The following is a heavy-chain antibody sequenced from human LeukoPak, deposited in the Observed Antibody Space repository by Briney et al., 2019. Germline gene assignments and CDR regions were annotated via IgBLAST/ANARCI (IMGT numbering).Heavy chain of an antibody. CDR3: AKLKKGTYDFWSGYPPYYFDY. D-gene: IGHD3-3*01. Sequence: GGSLRLSCEASGFTFTSYAMSWVRQAPGKGLEWVSAISGSGGSTYYADSVKGRFTISRDNSKNTLYLQMNSLRAEDTAVYYCAKLKKGTYDFWSGYPPYYFDYWGQGTLVTVSS. V-gene: IGHV3-23*01. CDR2: ISGSGGST. CDR1: GFTFTSYA. J-gene: IGHJ4*02.